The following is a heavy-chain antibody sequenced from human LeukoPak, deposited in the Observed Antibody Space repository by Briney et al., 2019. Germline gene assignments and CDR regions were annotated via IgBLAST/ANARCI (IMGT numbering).Heavy chain of an antibody. CDR3: AKSKGYCTNGVCYDFDY. D-gene: IGHD2-8*01. CDR2: ISGSGGST. J-gene: IGHJ4*02. V-gene: IGHV3-23*01. Sequence: PGGSLRLSCAASGFTFSSYAMSWVRQAPGKGLEWVSAISGSGGSTYYADSVKGRFTISRDNSKNTLYLQMNSLRAEDTAVYYCAKSKGYCTNGVCYDFDYWGQGTLVTVSS. CDR1: GFTFSSYA.